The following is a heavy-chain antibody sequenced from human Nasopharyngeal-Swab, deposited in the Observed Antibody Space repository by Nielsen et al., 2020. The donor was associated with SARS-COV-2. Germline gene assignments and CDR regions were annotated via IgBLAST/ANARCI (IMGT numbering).Heavy chain of an antibody. CDR2: IGDKDHNYAT. CDR1: GFIFSGSA. CDR3: AKDSVPEWLVYYYYMDV. Sequence: GGSLRLSCAASGFIFSGSAMHWVRQASGKGLEWVGRIGDKDHNYATTYGAAVKGRFTISRDNSKNTLYLQMNSLRAEDTAVYYCAKDSVPEWLVYYYYMDVWGKGTTVT. D-gene: IGHD6-19*01. J-gene: IGHJ6*03. V-gene: IGHV3-73*01.